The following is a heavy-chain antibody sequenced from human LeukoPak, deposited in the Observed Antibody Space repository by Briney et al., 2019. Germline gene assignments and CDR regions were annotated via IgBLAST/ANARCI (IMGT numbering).Heavy chain of an antibody. D-gene: IGHD3-10*01. V-gene: IGHV4-34*01. CDR3: ARVRRYYGSGSYYNLGYFDY. J-gene: IGHJ4*02. Sequence: SETLSLTCAVYGGSFSGYYWSWIRQPPGKGLEWIGEINHSGSTNYNPSLKSRVTISVDTSKNQFSLKLSSVTAADTAVYYCARVRRYYGSGSYYNLGYFDYWGQGTLVTVSS. CDR1: GGSFSGYY. CDR2: INHSGST.